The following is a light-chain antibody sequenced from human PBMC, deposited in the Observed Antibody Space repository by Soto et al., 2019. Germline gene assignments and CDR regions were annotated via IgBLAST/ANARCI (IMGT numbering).Light chain of an antibody. CDR2: GAS. J-gene: IGKJ1*01. CDR1: KSVVTTF. V-gene: IGKV3-20*01. CDR3: QQYMSSVT. Sequence: EIVLTQSPGSLSLSPGQRATLSCRAGKSVVTTFFAWYQKKPGQAPRLLIYGASKRATGIPDRFSGSGSGTDFTRIISRLEPEDFAVYYCQQYMSSVTFGQGTKVEIK.